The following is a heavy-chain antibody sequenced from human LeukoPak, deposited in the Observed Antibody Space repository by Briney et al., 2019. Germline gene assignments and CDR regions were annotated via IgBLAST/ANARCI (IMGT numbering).Heavy chain of an antibody. CDR3: AKAYYDILTGYYS. V-gene: IGHV3-23*01. CDR2: ISGSGGST. J-gene: IGHJ3*01. Sequence: PGGSLRLSCAASGFSFRSHWMSWVRQAPGKGLEWVSAISGSGGSTYYADSVKGRFTISRDNSKNTLYLQMNSLRAEDTAVYYCAKAYYDILTGYYSWGQGTMVTVSS. D-gene: IGHD3-9*01. CDR1: GFSFRSHW.